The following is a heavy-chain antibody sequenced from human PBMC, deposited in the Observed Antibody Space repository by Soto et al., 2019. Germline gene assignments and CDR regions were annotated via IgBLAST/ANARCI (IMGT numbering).Heavy chain of an antibody. CDR1: GGSFSGYY. CDR3: ASRAVVTILYYFDY. V-gene: IGHV4-34*01. Sequence: QVQLQQWGAGLLKPSETLSLTCAVYGGSFSGYYWSWIRQPPGKGLEWIGEINHSGSTNYNPSLKSRVTISVDTSKNQFSLKLSSVTAADTAVYYCASRAVVTILYYFDYWGQGTLVTVSS. CDR2: INHSGST. J-gene: IGHJ4*02. D-gene: IGHD2-21*02.